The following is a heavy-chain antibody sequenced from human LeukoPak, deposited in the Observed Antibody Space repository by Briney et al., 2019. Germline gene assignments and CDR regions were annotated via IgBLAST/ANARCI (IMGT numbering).Heavy chain of an antibody. CDR1: GGSISGYY. CDR3: ARTLLPASVGAFDI. J-gene: IGHJ3*02. CDR2: IHTTGST. D-gene: IGHD2-2*01. Sequence: SETLSLTCTVSGGSISGYYWSWIRQSAGKGLEWIGRIHTTGSTNYNPSLQTRVTMSVDTFRNQFSLNLISVTAADTAVYYCARTLLPASVGAFDIWGQGTMVSVSS. V-gene: IGHV4-4*07.